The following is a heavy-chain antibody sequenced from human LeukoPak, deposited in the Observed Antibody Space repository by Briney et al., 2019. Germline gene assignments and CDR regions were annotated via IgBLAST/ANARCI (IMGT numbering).Heavy chain of an antibody. V-gene: IGHV1-18*01. CDR3: ARDGATRNYYYGMDV. J-gene: IGHJ6*02. CDR1: GYTFTSYG. Sequence: GASVKVSCKASGYTFTSYGISWVRQAPGQGLEWMGWISAYNGNTNYAQRLQDRVTVTTDTSTSTAYMELRSLRSDDTAVCYCARDGATRNYYYGMDVWGQGTTVTVSS. CDR2: ISAYNGNT. D-gene: IGHD2-2*01.